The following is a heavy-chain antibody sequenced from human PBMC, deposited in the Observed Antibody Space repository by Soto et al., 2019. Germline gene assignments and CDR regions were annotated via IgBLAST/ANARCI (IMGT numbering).Heavy chain of an antibody. D-gene: IGHD2-15*01. V-gene: IGHV1-69*13. CDR1: GGTFSSYA. Sequence: SVKVSCKASGGTFSSYAISWVRQAPGQGLEWMGGIIPIFGTANYAQKFQGRVTITADESTSTAYMELSSLRSEDTAVYYCAREENCRGGTCYSEYFHHWGQGTLVTSPQ. CDR2: IIPIFGTA. CDR3: AREENCRGGTCYSEYFHH. J-gene: IGHJ1*01.